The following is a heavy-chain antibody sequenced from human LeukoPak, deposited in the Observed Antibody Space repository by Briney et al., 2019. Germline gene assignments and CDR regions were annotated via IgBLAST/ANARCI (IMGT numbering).Heavy chain of an antibody. Sequence: GGSLRLSCAASGLTFSNNWMCWVRQAPGKGLEWVSGISGSDSSTYYADSVKGRLTISRDNGKNTLYLQMNSLRAEDTAVYYCTKGLYGSGSSPDFWGQGTLVIVSA. CDR1: GLTFSNNW. D-gene: IGHD3-10*01. CDR3: TKGLYGSGSSPDF. V-gene: IGHV3-23*01. J-gene: IGHJ4*02. CDR2: ISGSDSST.